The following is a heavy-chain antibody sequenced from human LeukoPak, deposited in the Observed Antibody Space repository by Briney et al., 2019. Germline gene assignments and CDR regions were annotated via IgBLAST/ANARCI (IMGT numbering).Heavy chain of an antibody. CDR3: ARVGPLRRSNYYYMDV. CDR2: INHSGST. Sequence: PSETLSLTCAVYGGSFSGYYRSWIRQPPGKGLEWIGEINHSGSTNYNPSLKSRVTISVDTSKNQFSLKLSSVTAADTAVYYCARVGPLRRSNYYYMDVWGKGTTVTVSS. J-gene: IGHJ6*03. D-gene: IGHD4-17*01. V-gene: IGHV4-34*01. CDR1: GGSFSGYY.